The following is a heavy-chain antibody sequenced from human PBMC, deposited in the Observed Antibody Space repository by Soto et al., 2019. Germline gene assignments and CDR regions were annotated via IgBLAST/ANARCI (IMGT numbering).Heavy chain of an antibody. CDR1: GYIFTSFG. CDR2: IGADNRDT. V-gene: IGHV1-18*04. J-gene: IGHJ4*02. CDR3: ARDISEGSGTAYGY. D-gene: IGHD3-10*01. Sequence: QVQLVQSGAEVKKPGASVKVSCKASGYIFTSFGISWVRQAPGQGLEWMGWIGADNRDTNSAHSLQGRVTMTTDTSTSTAYMELRGLTSDATAVYYCARDISEGSGTAYGYWGQGSLVTVSS.